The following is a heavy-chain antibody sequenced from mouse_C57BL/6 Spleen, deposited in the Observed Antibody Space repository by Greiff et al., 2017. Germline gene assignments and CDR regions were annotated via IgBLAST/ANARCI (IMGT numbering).Heavy chain of an antibody. J-gene: IGHJ4*01. CDR3: ARLASKNYAMDY. CDR1: GYSFTDYN. D-gene: IGHD2-5*01. CDR2: INPNYGTT. V-gene: IGHV1-39*01. Sequence: VQLKQSGPELVQPGASVKISCTASGYSFTDYNMNWVKQSNGKSLEWIGVINPNYGTTSYNQKFKGKATLTVYQSSSTAYMQLNSLTSEDSAVYYCARLASKNYAMDYWGQGTSVTVSS.